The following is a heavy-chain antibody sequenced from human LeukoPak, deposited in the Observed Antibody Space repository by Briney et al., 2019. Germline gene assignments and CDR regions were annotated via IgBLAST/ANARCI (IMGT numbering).Heavy chain of an antibody. D-gene: IGHD3-22*01. CDR3: ARRSYYDSSGPKERAYYFDY. J-gene: IGHJ4*02. V-gene: IGHV4-59*08. CDR1: GGSISSYY. Sequence: KPSETLSLTCTVSGGSISSYYWSWIRQPPGKGLEWIGYIYYSGSTNYNPSLKSRGTISVDTSKNQFSLKLSSVTAADTAVYYCARRSYYDSSGPKERAYYFDYWGQGTLVTVSS. CDR2: IYYSGST.